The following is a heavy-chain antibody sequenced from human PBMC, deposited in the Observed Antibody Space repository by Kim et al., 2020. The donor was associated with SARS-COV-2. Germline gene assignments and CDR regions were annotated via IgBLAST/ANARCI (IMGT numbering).Heavy chain of an antibody. V-gene: IGHV1-69*13. CDR3: ATPDDCSSSSCYYYYGMDV. CDR2: IIPIFGTA. D-gene: IGHD2-2*01. J-gene: IGHJ6*02. Sequence: SVKVSCKASGGTFSSYAISWVRQAPGQGLEWMGGIIPIFGTANYAQKFQGRVTITADESTSTAYMELSSLRSEDTAGYYCATPDDCSSSSCYYYYGMDVWGQGTTVTVSS. CDR1: GGTFSSYA.